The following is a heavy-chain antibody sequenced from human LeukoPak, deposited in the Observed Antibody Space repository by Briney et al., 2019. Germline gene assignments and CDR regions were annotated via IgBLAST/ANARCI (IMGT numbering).Heavy chain of an antibody. Sequence: ASVKVSCKASGYTFTGYYMHWVRQAPGQGLEWMGWINPNSGGTNYAQKFQGRVTMTRDTSISTAYMELSRLRSDDTAVYYCARDLVVPAAIRTDYWGQGTLVTVSS. CDR2: INPNSGGT. CDR3: ARDLVVPAAIRTDY. J-gene: IGHJ4*02. V-gene: IGHV1-2*02. D-gene: IGHD2-2*01. CDR1: GYTFTGYY.